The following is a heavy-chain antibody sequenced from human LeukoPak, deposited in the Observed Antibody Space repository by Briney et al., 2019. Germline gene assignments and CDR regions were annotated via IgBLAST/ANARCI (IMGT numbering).Heavy chain of an antibody. D-gene: IGHD5-12*01. CDR2: MNPNSGNT. V-gene: IGHV1-8*01. J-gene: IGHJ4*02. Sequence: ASVKVSCKASGYTFTSYDINWVRQATGQGLEWMGWMNPNSGNTGYAQKFQGRVTMTRNTSISTAYMELTRLRSDDTAVYYCAREGSGFDFDYWGQGTLVTVSS. CDR3: AREGSGFDFDY. CDR1: GYTFTSYD.